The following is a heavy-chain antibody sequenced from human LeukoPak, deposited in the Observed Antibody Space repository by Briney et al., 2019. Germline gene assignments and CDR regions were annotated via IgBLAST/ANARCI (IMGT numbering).Heavy chain of an antibody. CDR1: GLTFTNAW. CDR3: SASSGWYSVYSYAMDV. J-gene: IGHJ6*02. CDR2: IKTKTDGETT. D-gene: IGHD6-19*01. Sequence: GGSLRLSCAASGLTFTNAWMSWVRQAPWKGLEWVGRIKTKTDGETTDYAAPVKGRFAISRDDSKNTLYLKMDSLKAEDTGVYYCSASSGWYSVYSYAMDVWGQGTTVTVSS. V-gene: IGHV3-15*01.